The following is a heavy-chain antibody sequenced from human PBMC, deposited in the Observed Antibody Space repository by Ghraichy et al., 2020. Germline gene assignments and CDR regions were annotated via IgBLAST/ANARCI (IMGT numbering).Heavy chain of an antibody. J-gene: IGHJ4*02. Sequence: SGKVSCKASGGTFSSYAISWVRQAPGQGLEWMGGLIPIFGTAKYAQKFQGRVTITADESTSTAYMELSSLKSEDTAVYYCARDRLMATIAALFDYWGQGTLVTVSS. CDR2: LIPIFGTA. V-gene: IGHV1-69*13. CDR1: GGTFSSYA. D-gene: IGHD5-24*01. CDR3: ARDRLMATIAALFDY.